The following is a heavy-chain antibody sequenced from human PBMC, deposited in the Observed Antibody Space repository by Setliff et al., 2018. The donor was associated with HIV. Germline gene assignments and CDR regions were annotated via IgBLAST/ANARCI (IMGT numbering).Heavy chain of an antibody. CDR1: GFTFTNAW. CDR3: TAGPESSYGYRKDY. Sequence: GGSLRLSCAASGFTFTNAWMSWVRQAPGKGLEWVGRIKSKTDGGTTDYAAPVKGRFTISRDDSKNTLYLQMNSLKTEDTAVYYYTAGPESSYGYRKDYWGQGTLVTVSS. D-gene: IGHD5-18*01. CDR2: IKSKTDGGTT. V-gene: IGHV3-15*01. J-gene: IGHJ4*02.